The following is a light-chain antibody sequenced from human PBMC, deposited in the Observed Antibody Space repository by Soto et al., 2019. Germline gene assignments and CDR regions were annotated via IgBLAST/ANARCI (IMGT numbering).Light chain of an antibody. Sequence: EIVMTQSPGTLSVSLGERVTLSCRASQSVSRNLAWYQQRPGQVPRLLFYAASTRATDVSGTFSGSGSGTEFTLTISSLQSEDFAVYYCQQFEKWPFTFGQGTKLEIK. CDR3: QQFEKWPFT. CDR2: AAS. J-gene: IGKJ2*01. CDR1: QSVSRN. V-gene: IGKV3-15*01.